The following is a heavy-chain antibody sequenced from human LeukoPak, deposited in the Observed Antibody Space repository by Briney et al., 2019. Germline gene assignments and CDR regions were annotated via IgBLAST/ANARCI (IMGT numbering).Heavy chain of an antibody. V-gene: IGHV4-59*08. CDR3: ARHGYGDYRTPYYFDY. J-gene: IGHJ4*02. D-gene: IGHD4-17*01. CDR2: IYYSGST. Sequence: PSETLSLTCTVYGGSISSYYWSWIRQPPGKGVEWIGYIYYSGSTNYNPSLKSRVTISVDTSKNQFSLKLSSVTAADTAVYYCARHGYGDYRTPYYFDYWGQGTLVTVSS. CDR1: GGSISSYY.